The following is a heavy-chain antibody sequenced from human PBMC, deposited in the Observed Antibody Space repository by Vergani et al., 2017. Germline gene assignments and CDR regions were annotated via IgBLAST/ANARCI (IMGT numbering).Heavy chain of an antibody. CDR2: ITSSGSTI. CDR1: GFTFSDYY. D-gene: IGHD3-22*01. Sequence: QVQLVESGGGLVKPGGSLTLSCAASGFTFSDYYMSWIRQAPGKGLEWVSYITSSGSTIYYADSVKGRFTISMDNAKNSLYLRMNRLRDEDTAVYYCARKHISNYYDSXGYYYIGYYYGMYGWGQGTTVTVSS. CDR3: ARKHISNYYDSXGYYYIGYYYGMYG. J-gene: IGHJ6*02. V-gene: IGHV3-11*01.